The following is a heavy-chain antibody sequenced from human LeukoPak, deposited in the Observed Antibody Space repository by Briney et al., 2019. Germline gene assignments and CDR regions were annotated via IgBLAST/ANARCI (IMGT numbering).Heavy chain of an antibody. CDR3: AREDRRFGELPDY. D-gene: IGHD3-10*01. Sequence: PGGSLRLSCAASGFTFSTYAMHWVRQAPGKGLEWVAVISFHGSNKYYADSVKGRFTISRDNSKNTLYLQMNSLRAEDTAVYYCAREDRRFGELPDYWGQGTLVTVSS. CDR2: ISFHGSNK. V-gene: IGHV3-30*04. CDR1: GFTFSTYA. J-gene: IGHJ4*02.